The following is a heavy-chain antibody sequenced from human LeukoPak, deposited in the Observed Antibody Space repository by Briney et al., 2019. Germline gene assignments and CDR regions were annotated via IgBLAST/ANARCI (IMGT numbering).Heavy chain of an antibody. V-gene: IGHV3-21*01. Sequence: GGSLRLSCAASGFTFSSYSMTWVRQAPGKGLEWVSAISSSSSYIYYADSVKGRFPISRDNAKNSLYLQMNSLRAEDTAVYYCARDLIRGVIIRSAGNWGQGTLVTVSS. D-gene: IGHD3-10*01. CDR3: ARDLIRGVIIRSAGN. CDR1: GFTFSSYS. J-gene: IGHJ4*02. CDR2: ISSSSSYI.